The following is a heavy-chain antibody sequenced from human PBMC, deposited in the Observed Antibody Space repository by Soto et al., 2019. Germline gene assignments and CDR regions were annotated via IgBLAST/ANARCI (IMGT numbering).Heavy chain of an antibody. V-gene: IGHV1-46*03. CDR3: ATSSDWSPLLDD. Sequence: GVSVKVYFKAPADALTSYYRRWRRQAPGQGLEWMGIINPSGGITSYAQKFQGGLTMTRDTSITTAYMELSRLSSDDTAFYYCATSSDWSPLLDDWGQGTLVTFSS. CDR1: ADALTSYY. CDR2: INPSGGIT. D-gene: IGHD6-19*01. J-gene: IGHJ4*02.